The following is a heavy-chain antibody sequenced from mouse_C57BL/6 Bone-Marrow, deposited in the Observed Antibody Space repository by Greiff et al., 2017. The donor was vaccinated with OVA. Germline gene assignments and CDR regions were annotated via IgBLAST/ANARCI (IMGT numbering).Heavy chain of an antibody. Sequence: VQLQQSGPKLVKPGASVKISCKASGYTFTDYYMNWVKQSHGKSLEWIGDINPNNGGTSYNQKFKGKATLTVDKSSSTAYMELRSLTSEDSAVYYCARRDYFDYWGQGTTLTVSS. J-gene: IGHJ2*01. CDR1: GYTFTDYY. CDR3: ARRDYFDY. CDR2: INPNNGGT. V-gene: IGHV1-26*01.